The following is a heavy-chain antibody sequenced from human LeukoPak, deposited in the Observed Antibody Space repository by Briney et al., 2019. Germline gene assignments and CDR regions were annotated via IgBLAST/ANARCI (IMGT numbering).Heavy chain of an antibody. V-gene: IGHV4-34*01. CDR3: ARGGGYSSSSPDY. CDR2: INHSGST. J-gene: IGHJ4*02. D-gene: IGHD6-6*01. Sequence: SETLSLTCAVYGGSFSGYYWSWIRQPPGKGLEWIGEINHSGSTNYNPSLKSRVTISVDTSKNQFSLKLSSVTAADTAVYYCARGGGYSSSSPDYWGQGTLVTVSS. CDR1: GGSFSGYY.